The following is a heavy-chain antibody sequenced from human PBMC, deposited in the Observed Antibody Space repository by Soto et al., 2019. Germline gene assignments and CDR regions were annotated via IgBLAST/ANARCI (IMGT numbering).Heavy chain of an antibody. J-gene: IGHJ4*02. V-gene: IGHV4-34*01. D-gene: IGHD3-3*01. CDR2: INHSGST. CDR3: ASIXGRITIFGVVTMGYFDY. Sequence: SETLSLTCAVYGGSFSCYYWSWIRQPPGKGLEWIGEINHSGSTNYNPSLKSRVTISVDTSKNQFSLKLSSVTAADTAVYYCASIXGRITIFGVVTMGYFDYWGQGTLVTVSS. CDR1: GGSFSCYY.